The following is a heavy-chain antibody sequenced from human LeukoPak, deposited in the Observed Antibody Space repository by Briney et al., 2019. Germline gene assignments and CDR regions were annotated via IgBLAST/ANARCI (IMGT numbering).Heavy chain of an antibody. Sequence: ASVKVSCKASGYTFTSYGISWVRQAPGQGLEWMGWISAYNGNTNYAQKFQGRVTMTRDTSISTAYMELSRLRSDDTAVYYCARDESGDYSPPIFDYWGQGTLVTVSS. D-gene: IGHD4-17*01. CDR2: ISAYNGNT. CDR1: GYTFTSYG. CDR3: ARDESGDYSPPIFDY. V-gene: IGHV1-18*01. J-gene: IGHJ4*02.